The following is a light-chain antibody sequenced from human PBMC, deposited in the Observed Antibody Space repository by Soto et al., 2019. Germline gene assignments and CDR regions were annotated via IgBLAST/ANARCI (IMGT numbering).Light chain of an antibody. CDR1: QSVSSSY. V-gene: IGKV3-20*01. CDR3: PQYGXSPPIT. Sequence: EIVLTQSPGTLSLSPGERATLSCRASQSVSSSYLAWYQQKPGQAPRLLIYGASSRATGIPDRFSGSGSGTDFTLTISRLEPEDFAVYYCPQYGXSPPITFGQGTRLEIK. CDR2: GAS. J-gene: IGKJ5*01.